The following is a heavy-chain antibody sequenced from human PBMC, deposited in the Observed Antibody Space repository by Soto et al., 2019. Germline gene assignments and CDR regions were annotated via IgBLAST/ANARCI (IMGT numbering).Heavy chain of an antibody. V-gene: IGHV4-39*01. Sequence: SETLSLTCTFSGGSISSSSYYWGWIRQPPGKGLEWIGSIYYSGSTYYNPSLKSRVTISVDTSKNQFSLKLSSVTAADTAVYYCASPYSSSWYSLYYYGMDVWGQGTTVTVSS. CDR3: ASPYSSSWYSLYYYGMDV. D-gene: IGHD6-13*01. CDR1: GGSISSSSYY. J-gene: IGHJ6*02. CDR2: IYYSGST.